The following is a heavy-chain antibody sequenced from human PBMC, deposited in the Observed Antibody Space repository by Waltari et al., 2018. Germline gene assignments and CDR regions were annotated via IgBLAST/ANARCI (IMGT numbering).Heavy chain of an antibody. CDR3: AKNYGGYNDAFDI. J-gene: IGHJ3*02. CDR1: GGSISSYY. CDR2: IYYSGST. D-gene: IGHD5-18*01. V-gene: IGHV4-59*01. Sequence: QVQLQESGPGLVKPSETLSLTCTVSGGSISSYYWRWIRQSPGKGLEWIGYIYYSGSTNYNPPLKSRVTISVDTSKNQFSLKLSSVTAADTAVYYCAKNYGGYNDAFDIWGQGTMVTVSS.